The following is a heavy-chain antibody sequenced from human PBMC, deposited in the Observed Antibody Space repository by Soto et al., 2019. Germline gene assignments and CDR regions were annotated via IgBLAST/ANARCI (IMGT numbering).Heavy chain of an antibody. V-gene: IGHV4-34*01. J-gene: IGHJ4*02. CDR2: INHSGST. D-gene: IGHD6-13*01. Sequence: SETLSLTCAVYGGSFSGYYWSWIRQPPGKGLEWIGEINHSGSTNYNPSLKSRVTISVDTSKNQFSLKLSSVTAADTAVYYCARGSWWEFKGTFDYWGQGTLVTVSS. CDR1: GGSFSGYY. CDR3: ARGSWWEFKGTFDY.